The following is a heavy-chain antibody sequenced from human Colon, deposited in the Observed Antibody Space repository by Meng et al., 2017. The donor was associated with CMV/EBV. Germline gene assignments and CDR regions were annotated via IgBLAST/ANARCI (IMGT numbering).Heavy chain of an antibody. CDR1: GGTFTSYT. CDR3: AGAPRSGSHAVSYSMNV. CDR2: VIPILDIT. J-gene: IGHJ6*02. Sequence: SVKVSCKASGGTFTSYTFHWVRQAPGQGLEWMGRVIPILDITNFAQKFQDRISITADKSTNTVYMELSSLRSEDTAVYYCAGAPRSGSHAVSYSMNVWGQGTTVTVSS. D-gene: IGHD1-26*01. V-gene: IGHV1-69*02.